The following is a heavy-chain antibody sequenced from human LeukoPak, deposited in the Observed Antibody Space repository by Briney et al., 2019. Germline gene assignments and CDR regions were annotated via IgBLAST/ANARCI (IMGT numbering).Heavy chain of an antibody. CDR1: GGSISSGRYY. V-gene: IGHV4-61*02. D-gene: IGHD3-22*01. CDR2: IYTSGST. Sequence: PSQTLSLTCTVSGGSISSGRYYWSWIRQPAGTGLEWIGRIYTSGSTNYNPSLKSRVTISVDTSKNQFSLKLSSVTAADTAVYYCARDGVRYDSSGYYYYYYMDVWGKGTTVTISS. J-gene: IGHJ6*03. CDR3: ARDGVRYDSSGYYYYYYMDV.